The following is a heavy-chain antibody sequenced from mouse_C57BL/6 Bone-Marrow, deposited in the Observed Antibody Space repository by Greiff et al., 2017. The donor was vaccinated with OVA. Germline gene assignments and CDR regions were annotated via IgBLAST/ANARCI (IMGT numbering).Heavy chain of an antibody. V-gene: IGHV10-1*01. CDR2: IRSKSNNYAT. CDR3: VRRGYGSSYGWYFDV. CDR1: GFSFNTYA. J-gene: IGHJ1*03. D-gene: IGHD1-1*01. Sequence: EVQLVESGGGLVQPKGSLKLSCAASGFSFNTYAMNWVRQAPGKGLEWVARIRSKSNNYATYYADSVKDRFTISRDDSESMLYLQMNNLKTEDTAMYYCVRRGYGSSYGWYFDVWGTGTTVTVSS.